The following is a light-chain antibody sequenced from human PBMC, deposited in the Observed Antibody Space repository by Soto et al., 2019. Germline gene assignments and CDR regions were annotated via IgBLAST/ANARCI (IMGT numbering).Light chain of an antibody. J-gene: IGKJ4*01. Sequence: EIVLTQSPGTLSLSPGERATLSCMASQSVSSSYLAWYQQKPGQAPKVLIYRASSRATGIPDRFSGSGSGTDFTLTISRLEPEDFAVYYCQQYGSSPLTFGGGTKVDIK. V-gene: IGKV3-20*01. CDR2: RAS. CDR3: QQYGSSPLT. CDR1: QSVSSSY.